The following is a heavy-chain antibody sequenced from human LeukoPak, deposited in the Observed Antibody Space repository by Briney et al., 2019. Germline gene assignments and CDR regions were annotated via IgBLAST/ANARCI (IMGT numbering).Heavy chain of an antibody. V-gene: IGHV3-20*04. CDR3: AGHYDSSGYGAFDI. J-gene: IGHJ3*02. CDR2: INWSGGST. CDR1: GFTFVDYG. Sequence: GGSLRLSCAASGFTFVDYGLSWVRQAPGKGLEWVSGINWSGGSTGYADSVKGRFTTSRDNAKNSLYLQMNSLRVEDTALYYCAGHYDSSGYGAFDIWGQGTMVTVSS. D-gene: IGHD3-22*01.